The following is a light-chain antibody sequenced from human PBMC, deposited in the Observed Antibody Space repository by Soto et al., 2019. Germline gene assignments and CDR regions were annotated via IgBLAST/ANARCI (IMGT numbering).Light chain of an antibody. J-gene: IGKJ5*01. CDR2: ATS. CDR3: QQANSFPIT. Sequence: DILMTQSPSSVSASVGDRVTITCRASQGMSSWLAWYQQKPGKAPKLLIYATSSLQSGVPSRFSGSGSGTDFTLTISSLQPEDFATYYCQQANSFPITFGQGTRLEIQ. V-gene: IGKV1-12*01. CDR1: QGMSSW.